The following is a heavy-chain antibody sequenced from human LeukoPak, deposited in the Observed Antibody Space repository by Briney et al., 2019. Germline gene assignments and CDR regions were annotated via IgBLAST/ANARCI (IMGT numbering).Heavy chain of an antibody. CDR3: ARGHSSSYGFDY. V-gene: IGHV3-21*01. D-gene: IGHD6-6*01. J-gene: IGHJ4*02. CDR1: GFTFSSYS. Sequence: GGSLRLSCAASGFTFSSYSMNWVRQAPGKGLEWVSSISSSSSYIYYADSVKGRFTTSRDNAKNSLYLQMNSLRAEDTAVYYCARGHSSSYGFDYWGQGTLVTVSS. CDR2: ISSSSSYI.